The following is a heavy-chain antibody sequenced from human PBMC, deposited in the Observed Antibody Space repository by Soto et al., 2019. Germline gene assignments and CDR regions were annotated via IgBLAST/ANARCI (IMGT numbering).Heavy chain of an antibody. J-gene: IGHJ5*02. D-gene: IGHD3-9*01. V-gene: IGHV1-24*01. CDR2: FDPEDGET. Sequence: ASVKGACKVSGYTLTEVSMHWVRQATGKGLEWMGGFDPEDGETIYAQKFQGRVTMTEDTSTDTAYMELSSLRSEDTAVYYCATEGVYDILTGESHNWFDPWGQGTLVTVSS. CDR1: GYTLTEVS. CDR3: ATEGVYDILTGESHNWFDP.